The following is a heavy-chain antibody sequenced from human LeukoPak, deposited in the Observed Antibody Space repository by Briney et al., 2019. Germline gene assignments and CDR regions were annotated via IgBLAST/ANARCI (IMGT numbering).Heavy chain of an antibody. CDR2: IYHSGST. Sequence: RSSETLSLTCTVSGGSISSGGYYWSWIRQPPGKGLEWIGYIYHSGSTYYNPSLKSRVTISVDRSKNQFSLKLSSVTAADTAVYYCARNSGSYSSAFDYWGQGTLVTVSS. J-gene: IGHJ4*02. V-gene: IGHV4-30-2*01. D-gene: IGHD1-26*01. CDR1: GGSISSGGYY. CDR3: ARNSGSYSSAFDY.